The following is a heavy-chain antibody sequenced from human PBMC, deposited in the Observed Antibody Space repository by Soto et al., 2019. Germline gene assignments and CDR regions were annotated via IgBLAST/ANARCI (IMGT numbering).Heavy chain of an antibody. Sequence: GGSLRLSCATSGFTFTNAWMNWVRLAPGKGLEWVGRIKSKSVGGATEYAAPGKGRFTISRDESDDTLYLLMNSLRTEDTGVYYCTPENIVPRDQYHGMAVWGQGTTVTVSS. D-gene: IGHD2-21*01. V-gene: IGHV3-15*07. CDR1: GFTFTNAW. J-gene: IGHJ6*02. CDR3: TPENIVPRDQYHGMAV. CDR2: IKSKSVGGAT.